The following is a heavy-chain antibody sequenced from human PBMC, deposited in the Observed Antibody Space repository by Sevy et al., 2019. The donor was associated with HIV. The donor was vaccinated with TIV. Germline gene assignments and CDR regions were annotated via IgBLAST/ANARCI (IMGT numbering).Heavy chain of an antibody. J-gene: IGHJ6*03. CDR2: ISAYNGNT. D-gene: IGHD2-15*01. CDR3: ARVAIYYYYYYMDV. CDR1: GYTFTSYG. Sequence: ASVKVSCKASGYTFTSYGISWVRQAPGQGLERMGWISAYNGNTNYAQKLQGRVTMTTDTSTSTAYMELRSLRSDDTAVYYCARVAIYYYYYYMDVWGKGTTVTVSS. V-gene: IGHV1-18*01.